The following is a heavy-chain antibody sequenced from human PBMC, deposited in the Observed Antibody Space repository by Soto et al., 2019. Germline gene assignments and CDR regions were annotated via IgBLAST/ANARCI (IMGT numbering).Heavy chain of an antibody. CDR1: GYSFNRYW. CDR2: IFPDDSDI. J-gene: IGHJ4*02. Sequence: GESLKIPCKASGYSFNRYWIGWVRQMPGQGLEWMGVIFPDDSDIRHSPAFRGQVTISADKSINTVYLQYTGLKASDTATYYCARRISWYYFDSWGQGTPVTVSS. CDR3: ARRISWYYFDS. D-gene: IGHD1-1*01. V-gene: IGHV5-51*01.